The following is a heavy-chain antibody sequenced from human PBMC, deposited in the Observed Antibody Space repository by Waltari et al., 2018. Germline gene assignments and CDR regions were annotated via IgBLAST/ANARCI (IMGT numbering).Heavy chain of an antibody. CDR2: MNPNSGNR. J-gene: IGHJ6*03. Sequence: QVHLAQSGAEVKKPGASVKVSCEASGNTFVNSDINWVRQAPGQGLEWMGWMNPNSGNRGYAQKFQGRVTMTRNSAISTAYRELSGLRSDDTAVYYCARSQGSIAAPPYYYYIDVWGEGTTVTVSS. D-gene: IGHD2-21*01. CDR3: ARSQGSIAAPPYYYYIDV. V-gene: IGHV1-8*01. CDR1: GNTFVNSD.